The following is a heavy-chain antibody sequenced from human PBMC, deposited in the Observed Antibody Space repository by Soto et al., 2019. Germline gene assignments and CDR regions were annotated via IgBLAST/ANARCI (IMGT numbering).Heavy chain of an antibody. CDR2: IWADGSNV. CDR1: GFTFSSHG. Sequence: GESLKISCAASGFTFSSHGIHWVRQAPGKGLEWVAFIWADGSNVEYADSVKGRFTISRDSSKNTVDLQMNSLRAEDTAVYSCARDGQQLVPYGLDAWGQGTTVTVSS. D-gene: IGHD6-6*01. V-gene: IGHV3-33*01. J-gene: IGHJ6*02. CDR3: ARDGQQLVPYGLDA.